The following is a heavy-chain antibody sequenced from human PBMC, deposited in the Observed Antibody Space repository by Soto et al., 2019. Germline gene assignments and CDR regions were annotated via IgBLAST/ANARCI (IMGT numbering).Heavy chain of an antibody. Sequence: QVQLVESGGGVVQPGRSLRLSCAASGFTFSSYGMHWVRQAPGKGLEWVAVIWYDGSNKYYADSVKGRFTISRDNSKNTLYLQMNSLRAEDTAVYYCAREGARGGWPARDYYFDYWGQGTLVTVSS. D-gene: IGHD6-19*01. V-gene: IGHV3-33*01. CDR1: GFTFSSYG. CDR3: AREGARGGWPARDYYFDY. J-gene: IGHJ4*02. CDR2: IWYDGSNK.